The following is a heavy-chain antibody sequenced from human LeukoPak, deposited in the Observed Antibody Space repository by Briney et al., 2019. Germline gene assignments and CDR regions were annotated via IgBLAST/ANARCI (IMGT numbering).Heavy chain of an antibody. CDR1: GFTFSGYA. V-gene: IGHV3-23*01. J-gene: IGHJ3*02. D-gene: IGHD3-22*01. Sequence: PGGSLRLSCAASGFTFSGYAMTWVRQAPGKGLDWVSTISGNSGSRYYADSVKGRFTISRDNSKNTLYLQMNSLRADDTAVYYCAKDLKYDSSGYYYQGAFDIWGQGTMVTVSS. CDR3: AKDLKYDSSGYYYQGAFDI. CDR2: ISGNSGSR.